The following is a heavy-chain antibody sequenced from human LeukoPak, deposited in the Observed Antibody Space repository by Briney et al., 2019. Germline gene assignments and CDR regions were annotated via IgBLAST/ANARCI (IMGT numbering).Heavy chain of an antibody. CDR2: INPNSGGT. CDR1: GYTLTDYY. CDR3: ARVGYYESSGYYEY. D-gene: IGHD3-22*01. V-gene: IGHV1-2*06. J-gene: IGHJ4*02. Sequence: PVASVEVSCKASGYTLTDYYMHWVRQAPGQGLEWMGRINPNSGGTNYAQKFQGRVTMTRDTSISTVYMELSRLRSDDTAVYYCARVGYYESSGYYEYWGQGTLVTVSS.